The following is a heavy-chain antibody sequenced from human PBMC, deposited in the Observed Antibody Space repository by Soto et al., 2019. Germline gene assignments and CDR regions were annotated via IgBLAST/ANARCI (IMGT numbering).Heavy chain of an antibody. D-gene: IGHD1-1*01. Sequence: ASVKVSCKASGGTFTIYGISCVLQSPGQGLEWMGWISAYNGNTNYAQKLQGRVTMTTDTSTSTAYMELRSLRSDDTAVYYCARDEALLQYGFDPWGQGTLVTVSS. V-gene: IGHV1-18*04. CDR1: GGTFTIYG. J-gene: IGHJ5*02. CDR3: ARDEALLQYGFDP. CDR2: ISAYNGNT.